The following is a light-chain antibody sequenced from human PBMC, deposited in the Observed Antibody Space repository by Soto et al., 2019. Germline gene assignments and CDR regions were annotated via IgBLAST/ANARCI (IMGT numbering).Light chain of an antibody. CDR2: AAS. CDR1: QGISSY. Sequence: IQLTQAPSSLSASVGDRVTITCRAGQGISSYLAWYQQKPGKAPKLLIYAASTLQSGVPSRFSGSGSGTDFTLTISSLQPEDFATYYCQQLNSYPGTFGQGTKVDIK. CDR3: QQLNSYPGT. V-gene: IGKV1-9*01. J-gene: IGKJ1*01.